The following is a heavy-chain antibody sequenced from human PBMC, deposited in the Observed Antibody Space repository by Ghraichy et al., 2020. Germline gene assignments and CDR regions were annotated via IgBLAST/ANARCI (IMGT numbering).Heavy chain of an antibody. CDR1: GFTVSSNY. D-gene: IGHD6-13*01. CDR2: IYSGGSA. J-gene: IGHJ6*02. Sequence: GGSLRLSCAASGFTVSSNYMSWVRQAPGKGLEWVSVIYSGGSAYYADSVKGRFTISRDNSKNTLYLQMNSLRAEDTAVYYCASTSRNSGAADGGMDVWGQGTTVTVSS. V-gene: IGHV3-66*01. CDR3: ASTSRNSGAADGGMDV.